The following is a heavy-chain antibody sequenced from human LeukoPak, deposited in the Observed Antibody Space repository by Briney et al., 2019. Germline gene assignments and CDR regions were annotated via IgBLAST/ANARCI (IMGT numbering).Heavy chain of an antibody. CDR3: ARKSIFTAGRKPYDF. J-gene: IGHJ4*02. CDR1: GGSFSGYY. D-gene: IGHD6-13*01. Sequence: SETLSLTCAVYGGSFSGYYWSWIRQPPGKGLEWIGEIDHSRRTNSNASLKSRVSLSIDMSKNQFSLRLSSVTAADTAVYYCARKSIFTAGRKPYDFWDQGALFTVSP. V-gene: IGHV4-34*01. CDR2: IDHSRRT.